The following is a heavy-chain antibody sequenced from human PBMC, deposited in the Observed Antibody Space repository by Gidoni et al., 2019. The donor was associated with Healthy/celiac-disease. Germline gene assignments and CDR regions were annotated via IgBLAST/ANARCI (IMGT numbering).Heavy chain of an antibody. V-gene: IGHV3-30-3*01. CDR3: ARDKTIVLMVYAPSKLARSDACDI. CDR2: ISYVGSNK. CDR1: GFPFSSYA. Sequence: QVQLVESGGGVVQTGRSLRLSCAASGFPFSSYAMHWVRQAPGKGLEWVAVISYVGSNKYDADSVKGRFTISRDNSKNKLYLQMNSRRAEDTAVYYCARDKTIVLMVYAPSKLARSDACDIWGQGKMVTVSS. J-gene: IGHJ3*02. D-gene: IGHD2-8*01.